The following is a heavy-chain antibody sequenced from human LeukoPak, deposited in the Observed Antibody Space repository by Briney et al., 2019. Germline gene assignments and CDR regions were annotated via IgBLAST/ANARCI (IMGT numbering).Heavy chain of an antibody. Sequence: PSETLSLTCAVYGGSFSGYYWSWIRQPPGKGLEWIGEINHSGSTNYNPSLKSRVTISVDTSKNQFSLKLSSVTAADTAVYYCARGGQLVDSFRAFDIWGQGTMVTVSS. V-gene: IGHV4-34*01. J-gene: IGHJ3*02. CDR3: ARGGQLVDSFRAFDI. D-gene: IGHD6-6*01. CDR1: GGSFSGYY. CDR2: INHSGST.